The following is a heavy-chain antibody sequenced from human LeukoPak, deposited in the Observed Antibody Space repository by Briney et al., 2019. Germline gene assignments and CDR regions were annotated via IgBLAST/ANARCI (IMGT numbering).Heavy chain of an antibody. V-gene: IGHV1-2*02. CDR3: ARGNRGYSDH. CDR1: GYTFTGYY. J-gene: IGHJ4*02. CDR2: INPNSGGT. D-gene: IGHD2/OR15-2a*01. Sequence: ASVKVSCKASGYTFTGYYMHWVRQAPGQGLEWMGWINPNSGGTNYAQKFQGRVTMTTDTSTATGYMEVTSLRSDDTAVYFCARGNRGYSDHWGQGTLVTVSS.